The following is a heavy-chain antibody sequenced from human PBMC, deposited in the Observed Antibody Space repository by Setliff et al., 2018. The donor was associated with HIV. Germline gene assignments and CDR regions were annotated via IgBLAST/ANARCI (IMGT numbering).Heavy chain of an antibody. CDR1: GGSFSGYH. Sequence: PSETLSLTCAVYGGSFSGYHWNWIRQPPGKGLEWIGEINHSGRTNYNPSLKSRVTISVDTSKNQFSLKLTSVTASDTAVYYCARAAAGNTGPFDLWGQGSPVTVSS. J-gene: IGHJ4*02. D-gene: IGHD4-17*01. V-gene: IGHV4-34*01. CDR3: ARAAAGNTGPFDL. CDR2: INHSGRT.